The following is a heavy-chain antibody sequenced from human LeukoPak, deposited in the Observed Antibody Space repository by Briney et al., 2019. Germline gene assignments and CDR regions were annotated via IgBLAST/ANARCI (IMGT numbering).Heavy chain of an antibody. V-gene: IGHV1-2*02. Sequence: GASVKVSCKASGYTFTGYAIHGVRQAPGQGLEWMGWINPEKRDTGYAHKFQGRVTMTSDTSISTAYMALRSLRSDDTAVYYCAKKVRGPSHPLDFWGQGTLVTVSS. CDR3: AKKVRGPSHPLDF. CDR1: GYTFTGYA. J-gene: IGHJ4*02. D-gene: IGHD5-12*01. CDR2: INPEKRDT.